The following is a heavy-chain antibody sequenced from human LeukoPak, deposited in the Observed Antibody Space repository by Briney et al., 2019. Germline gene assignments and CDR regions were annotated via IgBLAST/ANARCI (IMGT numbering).Heavy chain of an antibody. V-gene: IGHV3-23*01. CDR1: GFSFSNFG. J-gene: IGHJ5*02. CDR3: AKSQPAANWFGP. D-gene: IGHD1-14*01. Sequence: HPGGSLRLSCAASGFSFSNFGMTWVRQAPGKGLEWVSTISGGGSTYYADSVKGRFTISRDNSKNTLSLEMNSLRVEDTAVYSCAKSQPAANWFGPWGQGTLVTVSS. CDR2: ISGGGST.